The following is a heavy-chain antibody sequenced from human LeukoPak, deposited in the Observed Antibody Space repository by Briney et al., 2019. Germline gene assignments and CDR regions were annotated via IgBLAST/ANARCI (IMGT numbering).Heavy chain of an antibody. Sequence: GGSLRLSCAASGFTFSSYSMNWARQAPGKGLEWVSSISSSSSYIYYADSVKGRFTVSRDNAKNSLYLQMNSLRAEDTAVYYCARDRHTYYYGMDVWGKGTTVTVSS. CDR1: GFTFSSYS. CDR2: ISSSSSYI. CDR3: ARDRHTYYYGMDV. V-gene: IGHV3-21*01. J-gene: IGHJ6*04.